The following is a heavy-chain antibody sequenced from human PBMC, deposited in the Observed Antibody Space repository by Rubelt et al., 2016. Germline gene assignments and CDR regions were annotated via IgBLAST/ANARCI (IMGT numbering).Heavy chain of an antibody. J-gene: IGHJ4*02. CDR2: IYWDDDK. D-gene: IGHD3-22*01. V-gene: IGHV2-5*02. Sequence: QITLKETGPTLVKPTQTLTLTCTFSGFSISSYGAGVGWLRQPPGRALAWLAFIYWDDDKRYSSSLRSRHTSTKETSKNQVVLTMTNMDPVDTATYFCARRGYYDSRGYYIFDYWGQGTLVTVSS. CDR3: ARRGYYDSRGYYIFDY. CDR1: GFSISSYGAG.